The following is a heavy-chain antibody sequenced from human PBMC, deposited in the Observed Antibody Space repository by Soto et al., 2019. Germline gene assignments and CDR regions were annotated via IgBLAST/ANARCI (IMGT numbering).Heavy chain of an antibody. CDR1: GGSFSGYY. CDR2: INHSGST. Sequence: PSETLSLTCAVYGGSFSGYYWSWIRQPPGKGLEWIGEINHSGSTNYNPSLKSRVTISVDTSKNQFSLKLSSVTAADTAVYYCARWGVNKGYYYDSSGYYPRVFDYWGQGTLVTVSS. J-gene: IGHJ4*02. D-gene: IGHD3-22*01. CDR3: ARWGVNKGYYYDSSGYYPRVFDY. V-gene: IGHV4-34*01.